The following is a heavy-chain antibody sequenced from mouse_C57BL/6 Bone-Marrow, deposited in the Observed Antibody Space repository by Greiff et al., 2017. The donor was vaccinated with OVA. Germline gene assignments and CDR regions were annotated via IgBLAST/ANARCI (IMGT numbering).Heavy chain of an antibody. J-gene: IGHJ2*01. V-gene: IGHV2-9-1*01. CDR1: GFSLTSYA. CDR3: ARWMGPYYDYDEGFDY. D-gene: IGHD2-4*01. Sequence: VQVVESGPGLVAPSQSLSITCTVSGFSLTSYAISWVRQPPGKGLEWLGVIWTGGGTNYNSALKSRLCISKDNSKSQVFLKMNSLQTDDTARYYCARWMGPYYDYDEGFDYWGQGTTLTVSS. CDR2: IWTGGGT.